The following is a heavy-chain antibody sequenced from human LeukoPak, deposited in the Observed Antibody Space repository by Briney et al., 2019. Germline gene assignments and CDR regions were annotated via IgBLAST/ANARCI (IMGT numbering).Heavy chain of an antibody. CDR1: GFTFSDHY. CDR3: ARGTAAGNPDAMDV. CDR2: IRKKTNSYST. J-gene: IGHJ6*02. Sequence: GWSLRLSCAASGFTFSDHYMDWVRQAPGKGLEWVGRIRKKTNSYSTEYVASVKGRFTISRDDSKNSLYLEMNSLKTEDTAVYYCARGTAAGNPDAMDVWGQGTTVTVSS. D-gene: IGHD6-13*01. V-gene: IGHV3-72*01.